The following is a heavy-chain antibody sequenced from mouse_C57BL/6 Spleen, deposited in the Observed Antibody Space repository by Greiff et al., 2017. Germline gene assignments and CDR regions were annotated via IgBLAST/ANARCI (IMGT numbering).Heavy chain of an antibody. Sequence: QVHVKQSGAELVRPGASVTLSCKASGYTFTDYEMHWVKQTPVHGLEWIGAIDPETGGTAYNQKFKGKAILTADKSSSTAYMELRSLTSEDSAVYYCTRALYYYAMDYWGQGTSVTVSS. D-gene: IGHD6-1*01. V-gene: IGHV1-15*01. CDR2: IDPETGGT. CDR3: TRALYYYAMDY. J-gene: IGHJ4*01. CDR1: GYTFTDYE.